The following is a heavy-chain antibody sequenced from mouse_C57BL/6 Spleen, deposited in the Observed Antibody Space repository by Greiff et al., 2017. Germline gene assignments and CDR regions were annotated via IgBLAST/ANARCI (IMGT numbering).Heavy chain of an antibody. D-gene: IGHD1-1*01. CDR1: GYAFTNYL. J-gene: IGHJ3*01. CDR3: ARGITKFAY. Sequence: VKLMESGAELVRPGTSVKVSCKASGYAFTNYLIEWVKQRPGQGLEWIGVINPGSGGTNYNEKFKGKATLTADKSSSTAYMQLSSLTSEDSAVYFCARGITKFAYWGQGTLVTVSA. V-gene: IGHV1-54*01. CDR2: INPGSGGT.